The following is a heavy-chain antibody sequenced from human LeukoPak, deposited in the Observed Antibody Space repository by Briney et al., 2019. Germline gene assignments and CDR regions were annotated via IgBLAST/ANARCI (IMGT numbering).Heavy chain of an antibody. D-gene: IGHD3-10*01. V-gene: IGHV1-18*04. Sequence: GASVKVSCKASGYTFTGYYMHWVRQAPGQGLEWMGWISAYNGNTNYAQKLQGRVTMTTDTSTSTAYMELRSLRSDDTAVYYCARESSMDYFRGPFDPFDIWGQGTMVAVSS. CDR2: ISAYNGNT. J-gene: IGHJ3*02. CDR1: GYTFTGYY. CDR3: ARESSMDYFRGPFDPFDI.